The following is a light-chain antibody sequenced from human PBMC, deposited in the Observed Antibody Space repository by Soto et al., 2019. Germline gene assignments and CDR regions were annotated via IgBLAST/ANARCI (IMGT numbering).Light chain of an antibody. CDR2: WAS. CDR1: QRVLYSSNNKNY. V-gene: IGKV4-1*01. CDR3: QQYYSTPPT. Sequence: IVMTQTTGSLAGSVGEGATFNCKSSQRVLYSSNNKNYLAWYQQKPGQPPKLLIYWASTRESGVPDRFSGSGSGTDFTLTISSLQAEDVAVYYCQQYYSTPPTFGQGTKVDIK. J-gene: IGKJ1*01.